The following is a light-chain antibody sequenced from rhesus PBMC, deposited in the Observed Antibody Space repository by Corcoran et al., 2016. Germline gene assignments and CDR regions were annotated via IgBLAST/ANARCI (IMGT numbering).Light chain of an antibody. CDR1: ENVNNH. Sequence: DIQMTQSPPSLSASVGDRVTITCRASENVNNHLHCYQQKPGKAPKLLIYKASTLQSGVPSRFSVSGSGTDFTLTISSLQPEDSAAYYCQHYYDNPYSFGQGTKVEIK. J-gene: IGKJ2*01. V-gene: IGKV1-74*01. CDR2: KAS. CDR3: QHYYDNPYS.